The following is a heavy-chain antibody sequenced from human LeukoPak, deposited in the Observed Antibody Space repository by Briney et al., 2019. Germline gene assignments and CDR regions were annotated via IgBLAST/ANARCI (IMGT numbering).Heavy chain of an antibody. D-gene: IGHD3-22*01. V-gene: IGHV1-69*13. CDR3: ARDAAIYDSSAYYYLW. CDR1: GGTLSRYA. J-gene: IGHJ4*02. Sequence: SVKVSCKASGGTLSRYAISWVRQAPGQGLEWMGGITPMFGTANYAQKFQGRVTITADESTRTAYMDLKSLKFEDTAVYYCARDAAIYDSSAYYYLWWGQGTLVTVSS. CDR2: ITPMFGTA.